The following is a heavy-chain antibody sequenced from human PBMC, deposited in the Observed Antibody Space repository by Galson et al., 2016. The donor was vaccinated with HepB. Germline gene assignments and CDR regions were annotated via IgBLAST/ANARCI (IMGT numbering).Heavy chain of an antibody. J-gene: IGHJ4*02. CDR2: VNYRGST. Sequence: SETLSLTCGVSGGSIGSYYYTWIRQPPGKGLEWIGYVNYRGSTNYNPSLRSRVTISVDTSGNHFSLNLSSVTTADSAVYYCVGGMVRFSSAWYALDYWGRGILVTVSS. CDR1: GGSIGSYY. D-gene: IGHD6-19*01. V-gene: IGHV4-59*01. CDR3: VGGMVRFSSAWYALDY.